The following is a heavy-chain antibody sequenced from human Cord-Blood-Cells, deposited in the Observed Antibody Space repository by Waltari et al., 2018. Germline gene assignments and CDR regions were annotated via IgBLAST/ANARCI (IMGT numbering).Heavy chain of an antibody. CDR1: GYTFTSYA. CDR2: INAGNGNT. CDR3: ARSGDYYGSGRRDAFDI. D-gene: IGHD3-10*01. J-gene: IGHJ3*02. Sequence: QVQLVQSGAAGKKPGASVKVSCKASGYTFTSYAMHWVRQAPGQRLEWMGWINAGNGNTKYSQKFQGRVTITRDTSASTAYMELSSLRSEDTAVYYCARSGDYYGSGRRDAFDIWGQGTMVTVSS. V-gene: IGHV1-3*01.